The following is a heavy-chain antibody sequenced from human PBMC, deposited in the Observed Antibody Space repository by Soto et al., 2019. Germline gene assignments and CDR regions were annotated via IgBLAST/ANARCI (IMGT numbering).Heavy chain of an antibody. CDR1: GGTFSRCS. CDR3: ARDGTLYDSSGYYYLY. CDR2: IIPMFGTA. J-gene: IGHJ4*02. Sequence: SVNVSCKSSGGTFSRCSINWVRGAPGQGLEWMGGIIPMFGTANYAQKFQGRVTITADESTNTGYMELRSLLSEDTAVYYCARDGTLYDSSGYYYLYWGQGTLVTVSS. V-gene: IGHV1-69*13. D-gene: IGHD3-22*01.